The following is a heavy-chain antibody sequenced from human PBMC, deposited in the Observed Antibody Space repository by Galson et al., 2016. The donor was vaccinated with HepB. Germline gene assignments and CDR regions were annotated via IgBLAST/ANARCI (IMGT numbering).Heavy chain of an antibody. Sequence: SLRLSCATSGLTFGDYVMSWVRQAPGKGLEWVGLIRTKSYGGTAEYGASVKGRFNISRDDSKTIAYMHMNSLTNEDTAVYFCSTQKATRARMDVWGQGTTVIVSS. CDR2: IRTKSYGGTA. V-gene: IGHV3-49*04. CDR3: STQKATRARMDV. D-gene: IGHD6-6*01. CDR1: GLTFGDYV. J-gene: IGHJ6*02.